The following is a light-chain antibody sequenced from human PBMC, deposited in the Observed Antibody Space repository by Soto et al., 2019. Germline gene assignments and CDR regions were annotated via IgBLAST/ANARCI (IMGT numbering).Light chain of an antibody. V-gene: IGLV2-14*01. J-gene: IGLJ1*01. CDR1: SGDIGDYNY. CDR3: CSYTRSGTLI. CDR2: DVS. Sequence: QSALTQPASVSGSSGQSITLSCVGTSGDIGDYNYVSWYQQHPGKVPKVIIYDVSNRPSGVSYRFSGTKSGNTASLTVSGLQAEDEADYYCCSYTRSGTLIFGTGTKVTVL.